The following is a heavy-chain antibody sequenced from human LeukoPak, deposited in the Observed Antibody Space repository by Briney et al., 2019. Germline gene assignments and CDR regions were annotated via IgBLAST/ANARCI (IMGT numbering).Heavy chain of an antibody. CDR2: INPNSGGT. Sequence: ASVKVSCKASGYTFTCYYMHWVRQAPGQGLEWMGRINPNSGGTNYAQKFQGRVTMTRDTSISTAYMELSRLRSDDTAVYYCAINYLYGPYYFDYWGQGTLVTVSS. CDR3: AINYLYGPYYFDY. V-gene: IGHV1-2*06. D-gene: IGHD2/OR15-2a*01. CDR1: GYTFTCYY. J-gene: IGHJ4*02.